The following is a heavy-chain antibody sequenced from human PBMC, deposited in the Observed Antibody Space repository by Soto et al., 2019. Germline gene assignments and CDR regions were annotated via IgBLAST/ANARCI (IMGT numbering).Heavy chain of an antibody. CDR1: GGSMNTYY. J-gene: IGHJ4*02. CDR2: IYSSGST. D-gene: IGHD2-15*01. Sequence: SETLSLTCSVSGGSMNTYYWSWIRQPPGKGLEWIGYIYSSGSTNYKLSLKSRVVFSVDTSKNQFSLKLSSVTAADTAGYYCARGSGNPFDYWGQGTLVTVSS. V-gene: IGHV4-59*01. CDR3: ARGSGNPFDY.